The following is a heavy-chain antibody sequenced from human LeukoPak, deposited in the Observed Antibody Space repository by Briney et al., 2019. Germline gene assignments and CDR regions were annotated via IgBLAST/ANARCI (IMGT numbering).Heavy chain of an antibody. CDR1: GGSFSGYY. CDR3: ARGLYDSSGYYFYYYYYMDV. Sequence: SETLSLTCAVYGGSFSGYYWGWIRQPPGKGLEWIGEINHSGSTNYNPSLKSRVTISVDTSKNQFSLKLSSVTAADTAVYYCARGLYDSSGYYFYYYYYMDVWGKGTTVTVSS. V-gene: IGHV4-34*01. D-gene: IGHD3-22*01. CDR2: INHSGST. J-gene: IGHJ6*03.